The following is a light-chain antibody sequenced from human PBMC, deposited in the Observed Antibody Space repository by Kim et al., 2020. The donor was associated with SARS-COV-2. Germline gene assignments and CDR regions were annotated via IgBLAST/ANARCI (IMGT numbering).Light chain of an antibody. CDR2: GKN. CDR1: SLRSYY. Sequence: ALGTTVRITGQRDSLRSYYASWYQQKPGQAPVLVIYGKNNRPSGIPDRFSGSSSGNTASLTITGAQAEDEADYYCNSRDSSGNHLVFGGGTQLTVL. CDR3: NSRDSSGNHLV. J-gene: IGLJ2*01. V-gene: IGLV3-19*01.